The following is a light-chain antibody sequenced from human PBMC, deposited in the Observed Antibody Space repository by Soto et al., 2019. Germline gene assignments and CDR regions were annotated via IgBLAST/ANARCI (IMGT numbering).Light chain of an antibody. J-gene: IGKJ1*01. CDR3: QQYNNWPRT. CDR1: QGVTSN. V-gene: IGKV3-15*01. CDR2: DAS. Sequence: EMVMTQSPATLSVSLGERATLSCRASQGVTSNLAWYQQKPGQAPRLLIYDASTRATGIPARFSSSGSGTEFPLTISSLQSEDFAVYYCQQYNNWPRTFGQGTKVEIK.